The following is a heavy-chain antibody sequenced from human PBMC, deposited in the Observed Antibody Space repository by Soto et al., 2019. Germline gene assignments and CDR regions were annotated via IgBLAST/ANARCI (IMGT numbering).Heavy chain of an antibody. D-gene: IGHD2-15*01. CDR1: GFTFSSFA. CDR3: ARVLGGSGSPVDY. CDR2: IRGGGGGT. Sequence: PVGSLRLSCAASGFTFSSFAMSWVRQAPGKGLEWVSAIRGGGGGTYYADSVKGRLTISRGNSKNTQYLQMNSLRAEDTAVYYCARVLGGSGSPVDYWGQGTLVTVSS. V-gene: IGHV3-23*01. J-gene: IGHJ4*02.